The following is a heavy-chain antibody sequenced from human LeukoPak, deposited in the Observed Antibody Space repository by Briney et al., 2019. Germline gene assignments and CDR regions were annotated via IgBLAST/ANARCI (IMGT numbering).Heavy chain of an antibody. V-gene: IGHV1-69*02. CDR2: IIPILGIA. CDR1: GGTFSSYT. D-gene: IGHD3-10*01. J-gene: IGHJ5*02. CDR3: ARSYYYGSGSFDP. Sequence: SVKVSCKASGGTFSSYTISWVRQAPGQRLEWIGRIIPILGIANYAQKFQGRVTITADKSTSTAYMQLSSLRSEDTAVYYRARSYYYGSGSFDPWGQGTLVTVSS.